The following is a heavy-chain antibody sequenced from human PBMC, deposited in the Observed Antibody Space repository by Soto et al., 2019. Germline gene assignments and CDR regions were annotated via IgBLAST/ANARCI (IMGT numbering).Heavy chain of an antibody. J-gene: IGHJ6*02. CDR3: AKQSEVATTLYYYYGMDV. Sequence: GGSLRLSCAASGFTFSSYGMHWVRQAPGKGLEWVAVISYDGSNKYYADSVKGRFTISRDNSKNTLYLQMNSLRAEDTAVYYCAKQSEVATTLYYYYGMDVWGQGTTVTVSS. CDR2: ISYDGSNK. V-gene: IGHV3-30*18. D-gene: IGHD5-12*01. CDR1: GFTFSSYG.